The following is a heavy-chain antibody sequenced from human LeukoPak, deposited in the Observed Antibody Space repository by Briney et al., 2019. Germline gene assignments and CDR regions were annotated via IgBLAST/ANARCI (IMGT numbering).Heavy chain of an antibody. CDR1: GFSFKNYT. D-gene: IGHD3-9*01. V-gene: IGHV3-21*01. CDR2: ITSGSLYI. Sequence: GGSLRLSCAASGFSFKNYTMTWVRQAPGKGLKWVSSITSGSLYIHYANSMKGRFTVSRDNAKNSLYLQMSSLRAEDAAVYYCARSSGILTGSYLDYWGQGALVTVSS. J-gene: IGHJ4*02. CDR3: ARSSGILTGSYLDY.